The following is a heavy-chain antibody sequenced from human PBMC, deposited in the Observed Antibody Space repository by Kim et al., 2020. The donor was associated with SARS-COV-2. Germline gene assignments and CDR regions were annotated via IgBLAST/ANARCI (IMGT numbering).Heavy chain of an antibody. CDR3: ARVSSITIFGVADY. J-gene: IGHJ4*02. D-gene: IGHD3-3*01. V-gene: IGHV4-34*01. Sequence: NPSLKSRVTISVDTSKNQFSLKLSSVTAADTAVYYCARVSSITIFGVADYWGQGTLVTVSS.